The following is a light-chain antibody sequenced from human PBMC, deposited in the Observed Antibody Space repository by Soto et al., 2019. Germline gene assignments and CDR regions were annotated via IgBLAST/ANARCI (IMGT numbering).Light chain of an antibody. CDR1: SSDVGGYNY. CDR3: RAFTRTTPVL. CDR2: NVS. V-gene: IGLV2-14*01. Sequence: QSVLTQPASLSGSPGQAITISCTGTSSDVGGYNYVSWYQQHPGKAPKLMIYNVSNLPSGVSNRFSGSKSGNTASLTISGLQAEEGKHYYCRAFTRTTPVLFGGGTKVNVL. J-gene: IGLJ2*01.